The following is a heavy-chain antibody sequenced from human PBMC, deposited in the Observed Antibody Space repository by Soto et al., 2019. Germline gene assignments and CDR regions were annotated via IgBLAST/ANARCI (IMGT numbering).Heavy chain of an antibody. CDR2: INHSGST. D-gene: IGHD3-3*01. CDR1: GGSFSGYY. J-gene: IGHJ6*02. V-gene: IGHV4-34*01. CDR3: ARVSYDFWSGYSPYYYYGMDV. Sequence: QVQLQQWGAGLLKPSETLSLTCAVYGGSFSGYYWSWIRQPPGKGLEWIGEINHSGSTNYNPSLKSRVTISVDTSENQFSLKLSSVTAADTAVYYCARVSYDFWSGYSPYYYYGMDVWGQGTTVTVSS.